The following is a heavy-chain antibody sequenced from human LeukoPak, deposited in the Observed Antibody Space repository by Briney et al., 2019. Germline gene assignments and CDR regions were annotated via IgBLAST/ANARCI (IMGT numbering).Heavy chain of an antibody. CDR3: AKDLDDILTGYYVGFDY. CDR2: ICGGGGCP. D-gene: IGHD3-9*01. J-gene: IGHJ4*02. V-gene: IGHV3-23*01. CDR1: GFTFSKYA. Sequence: GGSLSLSCADSGFTFSKYAMTWVRQAPGKGLEWVSTICGGGGCPFYADSVKGRFTISRDNSKNTLSLQMNSLRAEDTALYYCAKDLDDILTGYYVGFDYWDKGTLVTVAS.